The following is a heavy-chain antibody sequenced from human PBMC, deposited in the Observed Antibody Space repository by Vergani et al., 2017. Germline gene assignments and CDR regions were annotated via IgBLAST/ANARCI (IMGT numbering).Heavy chain of an antibody. CDR2: ISAYNGNT. CDR1: GYTFTSYG. V-gene: IGHV1-18*01. D-gene: IGHD2-2*01. Sequence: QVQLVQSGAEVKKPGASVKVSCKASGYTFTSYGISWVRQAPGQGLEWMGWISAYNGNTNYAQKLQGRVTMTTDTSTSTAYMELRSLRSDDTAVYYCARRLGYRSSTSCFGWFDPWGQGTLVTVSS. CDR3: ARRLGYRSSTSCFGWFDP. J-gene: IGHJ5*02.